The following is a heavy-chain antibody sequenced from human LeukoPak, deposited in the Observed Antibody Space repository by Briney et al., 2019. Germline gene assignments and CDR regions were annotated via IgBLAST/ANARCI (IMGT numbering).Heavy chain of an antibody. Sequence: GGSLRLSCAASGFTFSYYNMNWVRQAPGKGLEWVSSISSSSSHIYYADSVKGRFTISGDNAKNSLYLQMSSLRVEDTAVFYCVRAWGGGSYSDAFDIWGQGTMVTVSS. V-gene: IGHV3-21*06. CDR2: ISSSSSHI. CDR1: GFTFSYYN. CDR3: VRAWGGGSYSDAFDI. D-gene: IGHD1-26*01. J-gene: IGHJ3*02.